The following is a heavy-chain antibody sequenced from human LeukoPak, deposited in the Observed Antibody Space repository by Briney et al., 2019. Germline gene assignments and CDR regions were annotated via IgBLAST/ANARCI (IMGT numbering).Heavy chain of an antibody. J-gene: IGHJ6*03. CDR1: GFTFNSYW. Sequence: GGSLRLSCVASGFTFNSYWMSWVRQAPGKGLEWVSSISSSSSYIYYADSVKGRFTISRDNAKNSLYLQMNSLRAEDTAVYYCARALGYYYYYMDVWGKGTTVTVSS. D-gene: IGHD3-16*01. CDR2: ISSSSSYI. V-gene: IGHV3-21*01. CDR3: ARALGYYYYYMDV.